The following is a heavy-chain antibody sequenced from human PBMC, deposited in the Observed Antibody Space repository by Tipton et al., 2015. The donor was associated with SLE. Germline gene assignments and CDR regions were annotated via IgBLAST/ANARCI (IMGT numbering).Heavy chain of an antibody. CDR1: GGSISSYY. D-gene: IGHD6-13*01. Sequence: TLSLTCTVSGGSISSYYWSWIRQPPGKGLEWIGYIYYSGSTNYNPPLKSRVTISVDTSKNQFSLKLSSVTAADTAVYYCAREVIAAARGGWFDPWGQGTLVTVSS. V-gene: IGHV4-59*01. CDR2: IYYSGST. J-gene: IGHJ5*02. CDR3: AREVIAAARGGWFDP.